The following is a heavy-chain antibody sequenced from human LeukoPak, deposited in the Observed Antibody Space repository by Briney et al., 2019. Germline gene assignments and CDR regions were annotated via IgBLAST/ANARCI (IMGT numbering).Heavy chain of an antibody. CDR1: GFTFRRYA. Sequence: GGSLRLSCAASGFTFRRYAMSRGRQAPGKGVGWVSAISGSGGRTYYADPVKGRFTISRDNSKYTLYLQMNSLRAEDTAVYYCSKDSPYCYDSSGYSDYWGQGTLVTVSS. CDR3: SKDSPYCYDSSGYSDY. J-gene: IGHJ4*02. CDR2: ISGSGGRT. D-gene: IGHD3-22*01. V-gene: IGHV3-23*01.